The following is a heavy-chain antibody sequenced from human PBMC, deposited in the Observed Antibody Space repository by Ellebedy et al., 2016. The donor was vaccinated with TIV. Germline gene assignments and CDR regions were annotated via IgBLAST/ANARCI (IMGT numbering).Heavy chain of an antibody. CDR1: GFTFSTYA. J-gene: IGHJ4*02. CDR3: ASRNYVYYFDY. Sequence: GESLKISXAASGFTFSTYAMSWVRQAPGKGLDWVSAISGSGGSTYYADSVKGRVTISRDNSKNTLYLQMNSLRAEDTAVYYCASRNYVYYFDYWGQGTLVTVSS. CDR2: ISGSGGST. V-gene: IGHV3-23*01. D-gene: IGHD1-7*01.